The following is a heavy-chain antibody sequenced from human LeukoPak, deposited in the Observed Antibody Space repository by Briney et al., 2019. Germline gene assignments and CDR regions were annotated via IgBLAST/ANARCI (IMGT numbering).Heavy chain of an antibody. D-gene: IGHD6-13*01. CDR3: ARDLAAAGYGMDV. CDR1: GGSISSYY. J-gene: IGHJ6*02. CDR2: IYHSGST. V-gene: IGHV4-59*12. Sequence: SETLSLTCTVSGGSISSYYWSWIRQPPGKGLEWIGYIYHSGSTYYNPSLKSRVTISVDRSKNQFSLKLSSVTAADTAVYYCARDLAAAGYGMDVWGQGTTVTVSS.